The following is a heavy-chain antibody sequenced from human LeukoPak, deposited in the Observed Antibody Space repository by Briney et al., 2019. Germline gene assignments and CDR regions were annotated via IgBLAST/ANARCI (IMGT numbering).Heavy chain of an antibody. V-gene: IGHV4-30-4*08. D-gene: IGHD3-22*01. Sequence: PSQTLFLTCTVSGGSISSGDYYWSWIRQPPGKGLEWIGYIYYSGSTYYNPSLKSRVTISVDTSKNQFSLKLSSVTAADTAVYYCARVRYYDSSGYYYVAFDIWGQGTMVTVSS. CDR1: GGSISSGDYY. CDR2: IYYSGST. J-gene: IGHJ3*02. CDR3: ARVRYYDSSGYYYVAFDI.